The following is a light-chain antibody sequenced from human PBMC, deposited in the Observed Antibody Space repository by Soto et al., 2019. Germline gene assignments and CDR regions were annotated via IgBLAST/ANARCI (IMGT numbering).Light chain of an antibody. J-gene: IGLJ3*02. CDR3: QSYDSSLSGWV. Sequence: QSVLTQPPSVSGAPGQRVTISCTGSSINIGAGYNVHWYQQLPGTAPKLLIYGNSNRPSGVPDRFSGSKSGTSASLAITGLQAEDEADYYCQSYDSSLSGWVFGGGTKLTVL. CDR2: GNS. V-gene: IGLV1-40*01. CDR1: SINIGAGYN.